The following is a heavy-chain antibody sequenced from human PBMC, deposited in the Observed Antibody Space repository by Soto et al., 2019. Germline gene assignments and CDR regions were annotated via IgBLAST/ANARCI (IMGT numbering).Heavy chain of an antibody. Sequence: QVQLQESGPGLVKPSETLSLTCTVSGGSISSYYWSWIRQPPGKGLEWIGYIYYSGRTNYNPSLNSRVTISVDTSMTQFSLKLSSVTAADTAVYYCARVRSPVLRVLECYNNWFDPWGQGTLVAVSS. V-gene: IGHV4-59*01. CDR3: ARVRSPVLRVLECYNNWFDP. CDR2: IYYSGRT. J-gene: IGHJ5*02. D-gene: IGHD3-3*01. CDR1: GGSISSYY.